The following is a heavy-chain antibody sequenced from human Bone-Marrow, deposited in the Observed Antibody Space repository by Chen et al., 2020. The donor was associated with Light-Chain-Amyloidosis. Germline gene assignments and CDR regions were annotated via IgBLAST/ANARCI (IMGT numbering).Heavy chain of an antibody. CDR2: IYHSGGT. CDR3: ARDRGLLRPFDWLPQHHYFAS. D-gene: IGHD3-9*01. J-gene: IGHJ4*02. Sequence: QVQLHESGPGLVKPSETLSLTCGVSGYSISDGYYWGWIRQFPGKGLEWIGSIYHSGGTNYNQSLKSRVTISVDTSKNQFSLKLPSVPAAATAVYFCARDRGLLRPFDWLPQHHYFASRGQ. CDR1: GYSISDGYY. V-gene: IGHV4-38-2*02.